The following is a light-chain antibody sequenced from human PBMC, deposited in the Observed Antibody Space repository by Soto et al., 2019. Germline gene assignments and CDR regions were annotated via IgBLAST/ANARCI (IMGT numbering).Light chain of an antibody. CDR2: DVS. J-gene: IGLJ1*01. CDR1: SSDVGAYSY. V-gene: IGLV2-11*01. CDR3: SSYAGRGTYV. Sequence: QSALTQPRSVSGPPGQSVTISCTGTSSDVGAYSYVSWYQHHPGKAPKLIIFDVSKWPSGIPDRFSGSKSGNTASLTISGLQTEDDADYYCSSYAGRGTYVFGTGTKLTVL.